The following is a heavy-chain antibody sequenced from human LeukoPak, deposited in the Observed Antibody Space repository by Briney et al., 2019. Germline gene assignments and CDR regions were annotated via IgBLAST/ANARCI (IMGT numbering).Heavy chain of an antibody. V-gene: IGHV3-7*04. CDR3: AGSSGWLLES. Sequence: GGSLRLSCAASGFTFSTYWMTWLRQAPGKGLDWVANIKQDGSEKYYVDSVKGRFTISRDNAKSSVYLHMNSLRAEDTAVYYCAGSSGWLLESWGQGTLVTVSP. CDR2: IKQDGSEK. CDR1: GFTFSTYW. D-gene: IGHD6-19*01. J-gene: IGHJ1*01.